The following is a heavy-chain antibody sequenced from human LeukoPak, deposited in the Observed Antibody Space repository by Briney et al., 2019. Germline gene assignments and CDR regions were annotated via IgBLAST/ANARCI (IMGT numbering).Heavy chain of an antibody. V-gene: IGHV4-38-2*01. Sequence: SETLSLTCAVSGYSISSGYYWGWIRQPPGKGLEWIGGIYHSGSTYYNPSLKSRVTISVDTSKNQFSLKLSSVIAADTAVYYCARHGYSSAFDPWGQGTLVTVSS. J-gene: IGHJ5*02. CDR3: ARHGYSSAFDP. D-gene: IGHD6-19*01. CDR2: IYHSGST. CDR1: GYSISSGYY.